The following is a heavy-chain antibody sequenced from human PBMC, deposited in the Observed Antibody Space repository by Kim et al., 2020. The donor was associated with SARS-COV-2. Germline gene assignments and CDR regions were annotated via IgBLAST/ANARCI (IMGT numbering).Heavy chain of an antibody. V-gene: IGHV4-39*01. D-gene: IGHD4-17*01. CDR3: ARQGATVGISVDY. J-gene: IGHJ4*02. CDR1: GGSISSSSYY. CDR2: IYYSGST. Sequence: SETLSLTCTVSGGSISSSSYYWGWIRQPPGKGLEWIGSIYYSGSTYYNPSLKSRVTISVDTSKNQFSLKLSSVTAADTAVYYCARQGATVGISVDYWGQG.